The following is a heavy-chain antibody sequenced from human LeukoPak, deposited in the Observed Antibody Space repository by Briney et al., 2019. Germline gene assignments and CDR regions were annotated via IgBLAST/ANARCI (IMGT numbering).Heavy chain of an antibody. CDR1: GYDFNNFW. CDR2: IYPFDSDT. Sequence: GESLKISCKGSGYDFNNFWIGWVRQMPGKGLEWMGIIYPFDSDTRYGPYFQGQVTMSVDKSINTAYLQWSALKASDTAMYYCARRRSGTGHAFDIWGQGTMVTVSS. D-gene: IGHD1-7*01. V-gene: IGHV5-51*01. CDR3: ARRRSGTGHAFDI. J-gene: IGHJ3*02.